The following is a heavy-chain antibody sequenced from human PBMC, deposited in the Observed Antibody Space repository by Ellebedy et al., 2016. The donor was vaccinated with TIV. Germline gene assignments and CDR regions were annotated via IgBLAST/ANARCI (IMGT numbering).Heavy chain of an antibody. Sequence: PGGSLRLSCAASGFTFSGSAMHRVRQASGKGLEWVGRIRSKANNYATAYAASVKGRFTISRDDSKNPAYLQMNSLKTEDTAVYYCISMPLGDPRPCDYWGQGTLVTVSS. CDR2: IRSKANNYAT. CDR1: GFTFSGSA. V-gene: IGHV3-73*01. CDR3: ISMPLGDPRPCDY. D-gene: IGHD2-2*01. J-gene: IGHJ4*02.